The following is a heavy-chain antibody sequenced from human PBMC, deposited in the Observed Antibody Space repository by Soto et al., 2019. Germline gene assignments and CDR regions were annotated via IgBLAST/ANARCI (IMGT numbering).Heavy chain of an antibody. CDR2: IYSCGST. D-gene: IGHD3-16*01. CDR1: GDSISSGNKY. Sequence: PSETLSLTCTVSGDSISSGNKYWSWIRQPPGKGLEWIGYIYSCGSTYYNPSLKSRLSISLHTSDNQFSLKFDSVTDADSAVYYCARVPSPFDYYYAMDVWGHGTTVTVSS. J-gene: IGHJ6*02. V-gene: IGHV4-30-4*01. CDR3: ARVPSPFDYYYAMDV.